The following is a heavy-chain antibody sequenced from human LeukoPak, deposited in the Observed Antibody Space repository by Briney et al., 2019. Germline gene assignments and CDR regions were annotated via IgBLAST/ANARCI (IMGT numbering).Heavy chain of an antibody. J-gene: IGHJ6*02. D-gene: IGHD3-3*01. Sequence: YDGSNKYYTESVKGRFTVSRDNSKTNLYLQMNSLRAEDTAVYYCAKDLPLRFLDYYYGLDVWGQGTTVTVSS. V-gene: IGHV3-30*18. CDR3: AKDLPLRFLDYYYGLDV. CDR2: YDGSNK.